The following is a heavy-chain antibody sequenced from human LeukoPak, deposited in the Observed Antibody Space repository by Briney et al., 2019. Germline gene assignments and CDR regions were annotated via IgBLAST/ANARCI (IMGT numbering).Heavy chain of an antibody. D-gene: IGHD2-15*01. J-gene: IGHJ5*02. CDR2: MNPNSGNT. CDR1: GYTFTSYD. CDR3: ARGDCSGGRCLWWFDP. V-gene: IGHV1-8*01. Sequence: ASVKVSCKASGYTFTSYDINWVRQATGQGLEWMGWMNPNSGNTGYAQKFKGRVTMTRNTSISTAYMEMSSLRSEDTAVYYFARGDCSGGRCLWWFDPWGQGTLVTVSS.